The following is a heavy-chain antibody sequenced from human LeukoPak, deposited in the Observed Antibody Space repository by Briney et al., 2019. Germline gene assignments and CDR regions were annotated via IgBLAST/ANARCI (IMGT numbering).Heavy chain of an antibody. Sequence: PSETLSLTCTVSGGSISSSSYYWGWIRQPPGKGLEWIGSIYYSGSTYYNPSLKSRVTISVDTSKNQFSLKLSSVTAADTAVYYCARVAGYSGYDWRPDFDYWGQGTLVTVSS. D-gene: IGHD5-12*01. CDR3: ARVAGYSGYDWRPDFDY. J-gene: IGHJ4*02. CDR1: GGSISSSSYY. CDR2: IYYSGST. V-gene: IGHV4-39*07.